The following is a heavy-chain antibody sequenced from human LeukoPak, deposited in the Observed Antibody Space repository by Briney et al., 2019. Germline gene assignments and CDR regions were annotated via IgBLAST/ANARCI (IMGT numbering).Heavy chain of an antibody. CDR1: GXTFSSYW. V-gene: IGHV3-7*01. J-gene: IGHJ4*02. Sequence: GGXXRXSXAXXGXTFSSYWMSWVRQAPGKGLEWVANIKQDGSEKYYVDSVKGRFTISRDNAKNSLYLQMNSLRAEDTAVYYCAREPPDCSSTSCYTDRYSYGYDYWGQGXXV. D-gene: IGHD2-2*02. CDR2: IKQDGSEK. CDR3: AREPPDCSSTSCYTDRYSYGYDY.